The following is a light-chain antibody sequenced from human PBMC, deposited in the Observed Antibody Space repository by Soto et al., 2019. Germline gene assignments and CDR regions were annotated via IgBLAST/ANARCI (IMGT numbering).Light chain of an antibody. Sequence: QSVLTQPPSVSGAPGQRVTISCTGSSSNFGAGYDVHWYQQLPGTAPRLLISGNSHRPSGVPDRFSGSRSGTSASLAINGLQAEDEADYYCQSYDTSLSGYVVFGGGTKLTVL. CDR3: QSYDTSLSGYVV. CDR2: GNS. CDR1: SSNFGAGYD. J-gene: IGLJ2*01. V-gene: IGLV1-40*01.